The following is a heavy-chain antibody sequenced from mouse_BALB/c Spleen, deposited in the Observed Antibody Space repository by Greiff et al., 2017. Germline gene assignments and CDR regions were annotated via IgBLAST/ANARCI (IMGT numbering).Heavy chain of an antibody. CDR1: GYTFTSYW. CDR3: TRKGTMISYWYFDV. D-gene: IGHD2-4*01. V-gene: IGHV1-69*02. CDR2: IYPSDSYT. J-gene: IGHJ1*01. Sequence: QVQLQQSGAELVRPGASVKLSCKASGYTFTSYWINWVKQRPGQGLEWIGNIYPSDSYTNYNQKFKDKATLTVDKSSSTAYMQLSSPTSEDSAVYYCTRKGTMISYWYFDVWGAGTTVTVSS.